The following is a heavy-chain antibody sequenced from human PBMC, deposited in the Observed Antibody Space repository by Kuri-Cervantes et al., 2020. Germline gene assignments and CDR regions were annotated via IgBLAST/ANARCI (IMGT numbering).Heavy chain of an antibody. Sequence: SETLSLTCAVYGGSFSGYYWCWIRQPPGKGLEWIGEINHSGSTYYNPSLKSRVTISVDTSKNQFSLKLSSVTAAATAVYYCARASQEELRLLWGQGTLVTGYS. CDR3: ARASQEELRLL. CDR2: INHSGST. J-gene: IGHJ4*02. V-gene: IGHV4-34*01. CDR1: GGSFSGYY. D-gene: IGHD1-7*01.